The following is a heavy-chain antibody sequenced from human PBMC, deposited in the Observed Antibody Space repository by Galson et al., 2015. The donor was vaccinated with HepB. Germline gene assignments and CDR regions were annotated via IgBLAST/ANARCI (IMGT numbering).Heavy chain of an antibody. CDR3: ASVCWPYGSGVYCFDY. V-gene: IGHV1-46*01. CDR2: ISPSGGFT. Sequence: SVNVSCKASGYTFTSYYIHWVRQAPGQGLEWMAIISPSGGFTSYAQKFQGRVTLTSDTSTRTVYMEMSSMRPEDTAVYYCASVCWPYGSGVYCFDYWGHGTLVTVSS. CDR1: GYTFTSYY. J-gene: IGHJ4*01. D-gene: IGHD3-10*01.